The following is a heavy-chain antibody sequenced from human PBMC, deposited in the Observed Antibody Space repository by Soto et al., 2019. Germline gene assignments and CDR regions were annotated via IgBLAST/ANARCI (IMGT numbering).Heavy chain of an antibody. D-gene: IGHD2-15*01. J-gene: IGHJ5*02. CDR3: ARHQGGSSRWFDP. V-gene: IGHV3-11*01. CDR2: ISSSGSTI. CDR1: GFTFNDYY. Sequence: RGGSLRLSCAASGFTFNDYYMSWIRQAPGKGLECVSHISSSGSTIYYADSVKGRFTFSRDNAKNSLYLQMNSLRAEDTAVYYCARHQGGSSRWFDPWGQGTLVTVSS.